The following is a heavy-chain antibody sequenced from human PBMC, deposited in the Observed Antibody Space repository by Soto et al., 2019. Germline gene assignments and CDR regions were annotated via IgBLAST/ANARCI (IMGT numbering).Heavy chain of an antibody. CDR1: GGTFSSYT. J-gene: IGHJ4*02. V-gene: IGHV1-69*02. CDR3: ALYNYGSGSYQADY. Sequence: QVQLVQSGAEVKKPGSSVKVSCKASGGTFSSYTISWVRQAPGQGLEWMGRIIPILGIANYAQKFQGRVTITADKSTSTAYMELSSLRSEDTVVYYCALYNYGSGSYQADYWGQGTLVTVSS. CDR2: IIPILGIA. D-gene: IGHD3-10*01.